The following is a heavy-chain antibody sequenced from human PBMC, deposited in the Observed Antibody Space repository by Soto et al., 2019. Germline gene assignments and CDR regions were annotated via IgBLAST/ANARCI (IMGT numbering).Heavy chain of an antibody. CDR1: GFTFSNYV. Sequence: QVQLVESGGGVVQPGRSLRLSCAASGFTFSNYVMHWVRQAPGKGLEWVAVISYDGNNQYYADSVQGRFTISRDNSKNTLYLQMNSMRAEETAVYYCARGFCSGGSCYSGCNYWGQGTLVTVSS. D-gene: IGHD2-15*01. V-gene: IGHV3-30-3*01. CDR3: ARGFCSGGSCYSGCNY. J-gene: IGHJ4*02. CDR2: ISYDGNNQ.